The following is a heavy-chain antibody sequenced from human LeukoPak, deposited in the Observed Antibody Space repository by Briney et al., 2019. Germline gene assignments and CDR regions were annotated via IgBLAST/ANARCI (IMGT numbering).Heavy chain of an antibody. CDR1: GFTFSSYW. CDR3: ARDDNSGWFGEAFDY. J-gene: IGHJ4*02. CDR2: INSDGSST. D-gene: IGHD6-19*01. V-gene: IGHV3-74*01. Sequence: GGSLRLSCAASGFTFSSYWMHWVRQAPGKGLVWVSRINSDGSSTSYADSVKGRFTISRDNAKNSLYLQMNSLRDEDTAIYYCARDDNSGWFGEAFDYWGQGTLVTVSS.